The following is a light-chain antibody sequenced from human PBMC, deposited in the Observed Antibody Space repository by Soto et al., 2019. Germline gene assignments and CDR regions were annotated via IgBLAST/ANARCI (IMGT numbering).Light chain of an antibody. Sequence: PGARATLSCRASQSVTDNLAWYQQKPGQAPRLLIYGASTRATGIPARFSGSGSGTEFTLTISSLQSEDFALYYCQQSNNWPYTFGQGTKLEIK. CDR2: GAS. CDR1: QSVTDN. CDR3: QQSNNWPYT. J-gene: IGKJ2*01. V-gene: IGKV3-15*01.